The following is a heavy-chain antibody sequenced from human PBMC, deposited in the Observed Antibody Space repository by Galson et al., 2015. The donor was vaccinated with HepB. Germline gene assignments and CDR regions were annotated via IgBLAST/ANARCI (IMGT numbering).Heavy chain of an antibody. Sequence: SLRLSCAASGFTFSNYAMTWVRQPPGKGLDWVSAISGSGGGTYYADSVKGRFTISRDNSKNTLYLQMNSLRAEDTAVYYCAKGNDYGARWYFDLWGRGTLVTVSS. V-gene: IGHV3-23*01. CDR2: ISGSGGGT. CDR3: AKGNDYGARWYFDL. CDR1: GFTFSNYA. D-gene: IGHD4-17*01. J-gene: IGHJ2*01.